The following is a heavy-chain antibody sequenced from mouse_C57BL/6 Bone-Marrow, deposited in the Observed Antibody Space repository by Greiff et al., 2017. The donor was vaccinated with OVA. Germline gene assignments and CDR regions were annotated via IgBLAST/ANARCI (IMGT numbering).Heavy chain of an antibody. J-gene: IGHJ4*01. D-gene: IGHD3-2*02. CDR1: GYTFTDYY. V-gene: IGHV1-76*01. CDR3: ARKLRLHYAMDY. Sequence: QVQLQHSGAELVRPGASVKLSCKASGYTFTDYYINWVKQRPGQGLEWIARIYPGSGNTYYNEKFKGKATLTAEKSSSTAYMQLSSLTSEDSAVYFCARKLRLHYAMDYWGQGTSVTVSS. CDR2: IYPGSGNT.